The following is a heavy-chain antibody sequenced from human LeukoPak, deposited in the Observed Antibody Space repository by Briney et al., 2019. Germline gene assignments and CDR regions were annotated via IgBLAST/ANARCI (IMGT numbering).Heavy chain of an antibody. V-gene: IGHV1-8*03. J-gene: IGHJ3*02. CDR1: GYTFTSYD. D-gene: IGHD3-22*01. CDR3: ARQGRISMIVVLIEDAFDI. CDR2: MNPNSGNT. Sequence: GASVKVSCKASGYTFTSYDINWVRQATGQGLEWMGWMNPNSGNTGYAQKFQGRVTITRNTSISTAYMELSSLRSEDTAVYYCARQGRISMIVVLIEDAFDIWGQGTMVTVSS.